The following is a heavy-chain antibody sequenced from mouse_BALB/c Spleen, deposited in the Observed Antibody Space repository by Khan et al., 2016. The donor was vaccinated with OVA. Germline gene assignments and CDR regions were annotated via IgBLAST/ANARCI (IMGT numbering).Heavy chain of an antibody. CDR1: GFSFRSYS. CDR3: ASHLTGSFAY. J-gene: IGHJ3*01. V-gene: IGHV5-6*01. Sequence: EVELVESGGDLVRPGGSLKLSCAASGFSFRSYSMSWVRQTPDKRLEWVATISSGGDYTYYPDSVKGRFTISRDNAKNTLYLHMSSLKSEDTAIYYCASHLTGSFAYWGQGTLVTVSA. CDR2: ISSGGDYT. D-gene: IGHD4-1*01.